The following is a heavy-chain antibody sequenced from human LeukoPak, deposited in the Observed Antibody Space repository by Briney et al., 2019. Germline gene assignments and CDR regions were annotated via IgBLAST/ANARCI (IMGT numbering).Heavy chain of an antibody. Sequence: SETLSLTCTVSGGSLSSYYWSWIRQPPGKGLEWIGYIYYSGSANYNPSLKSRVTISVDTSKNQFSLKLTSVTAADTAVYYCARVENYGSGSSEYWFDPWGQGTLVTVSS. CDR2: IYYSGSA. D-gene: IGHD3-10*01. J-gene: IGHJ5*02. CDR1: GGSLSSYY. CDR3: ARVENYGSGSSEYWFDP. V-gene: IGHV4-59*01.